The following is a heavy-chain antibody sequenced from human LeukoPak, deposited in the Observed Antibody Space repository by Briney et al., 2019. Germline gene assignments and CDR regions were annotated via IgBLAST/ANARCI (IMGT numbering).Heavy chain of an antibody. J-gene: IGHJ5*02. Sequence: PSETLSLTCGVYDDSFSGYYWSWTRQPPGEGLEWIGESHHSGSTNYNPSLKSRVTISIDTSKNQFSLKLSSVTAADTAVYYCASRAYCSSTSCYTRGSNWFDPWGQGTLVTVSS. CDR3: ASRAYCSSTSCYTRGSNWFDP. V-gene: IGHV4-34*01. CDR2: SHHSGST. D-gene: IGHD2-2*02. CDR1: DDSFSGYY.